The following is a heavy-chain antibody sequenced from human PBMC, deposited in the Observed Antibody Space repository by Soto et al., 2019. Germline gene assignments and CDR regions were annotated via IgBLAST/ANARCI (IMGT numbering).Heavy chain of an antibody. V-gene: IGHV3-23*01. J-gene: IGHJ2*01. CDR3: ARPLWRDDYNWGYFDL. D-gene: IGHD4-4*01. CDR1: GFTFSSHA. Sequence: GGSLRLSCTASGFTFSSHAMTWVRQAPGKGLEWVLGFSDSGISIYYADSVKDRLTISRDNSKNTLYLQMNSLRTEDTAVYYCARPLWRDDYNWGYFDLWGRGTLVTVS. CDR2: FSDSGISI.